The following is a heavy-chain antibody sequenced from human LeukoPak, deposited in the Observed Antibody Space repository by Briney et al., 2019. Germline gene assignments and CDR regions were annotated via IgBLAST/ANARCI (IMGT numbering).Heavy chain of an antibody. J-gene: IGHJ4*02. CDR2: ISYDGSNK. V-gene: IGHV3-30*04. CDR3: ARDRVAAAGD. Sequence: GRSLRLSCAASGFTFSSYAMHWVRQAPGKGLEWVAVISYDGSNKYYADSVKGRFTISRDNSKNTLYLQMNSLRGEDTAVYYCARDRVAAAGDWGQGTLVTVS. D-gene: IGHD6-13*01. CDR1: GFTFSSYA.